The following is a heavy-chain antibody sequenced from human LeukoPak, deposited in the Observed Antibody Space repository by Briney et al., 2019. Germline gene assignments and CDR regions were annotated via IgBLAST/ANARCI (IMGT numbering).Heavy chain of an antibody. CDR1: GYTFTDYY. V-gene: IGHV1-69-2*01. Sequence: GASVKISCKASGYTFTDYYMHWVQQAPGKGLEWMGRVDPEDGETIYAEKFQGRVTITADTSTDTAYMELSSLRSEDTAVYYCATGHRLAAAGTNYWGQGTLVTVSS. J-gene: IGHJ4*02. CDR2: VDPEDGET. CDR3: ATGHRLAAAGTNY. D-gene: IGHD6-13*01.